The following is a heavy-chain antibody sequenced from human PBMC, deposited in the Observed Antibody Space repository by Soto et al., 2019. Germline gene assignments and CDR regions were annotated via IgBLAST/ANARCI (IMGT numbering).Heavy chain of an antibody. Sequence: GASVKVSCRASGGTFSSYAISWVRQAPGQGLEWMGGIIPIFGTANYAQKFQGRVTITADKSTSTAYMELSSLRSEDTAVYYCAYSGSRNYYYYGMDVWGQGTTVTVSS. V-gene: IGHV1-69*06. CDR3: AYSGSRNYYYYGMDV. CDR2: IIPIFGTA. CDR1: GGTFSSYA. D-gene: IGHD1-26*01. J-gene: IGHJ6*02.